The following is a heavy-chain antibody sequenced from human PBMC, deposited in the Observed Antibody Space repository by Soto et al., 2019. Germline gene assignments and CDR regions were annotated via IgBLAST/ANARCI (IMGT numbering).Heavy chain of an antibody. V-gene: IGHV3-23*01. CDR2: ITGSGGST. CDR1: GFTFSSYV. J-gene: IGHJ6*02. D-gene: IGHD6-6*01. Sequence: EVQLLASGGGLVQPGGSLRLSCAASGFTFSSYVMSWVRQAPGKGLEWVTTITGSGGSTYYADSVKGRFTIARDNSKNTLYLQMNSLRAEDAAVYYCAKESSSIYYGMDVWGQGTTVTVSS. CDR3: AKESSSIYYGMDV.